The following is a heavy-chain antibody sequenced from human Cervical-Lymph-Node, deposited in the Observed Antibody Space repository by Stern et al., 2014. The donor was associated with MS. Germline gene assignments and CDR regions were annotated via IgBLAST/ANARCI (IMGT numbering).Heavy chain of an antibody. CDR2: ISADSGNT. D-gene: IGHD2-8*01. V-gene: IGHV1-18*01. J-gene: IGHJ4*02. Sequence: VQLGQSGTEVKKPGASVLVSCKASGYTFTTYGITWVRQAPGQGLEWMGWISADSGNTKYAQKFQDRVTMTRDTTTGTAYMEVRSLRSEDTAVYYCARDKMHAFDYWGQGTQVTVPS. CDR1: GYTFTTYG. CDR3: ARDKMHAFDY.